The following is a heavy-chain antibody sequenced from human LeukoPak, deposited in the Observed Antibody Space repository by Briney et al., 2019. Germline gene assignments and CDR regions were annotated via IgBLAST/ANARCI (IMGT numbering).Heavy chain of an antibody. Sequence: GGSLRLSCAAFGFTFSGYWMSWVRQAPGKGLEWVASIKQDGSEKYYVDSVKGRFTISRDNAKNSLYLQMNSLRAEDTAVYYCARDDCSSISCYHNWFDPWGQGTLVTVSS. CDR1: GFTFSGYW. CDR2: IKQDGSEK. CDR3: ARDDCSSISCYHNWFDP. V-gene: IGHV3-7*01. D-gene: IGHD2-2*01. J-gene: IGHJ5*02.